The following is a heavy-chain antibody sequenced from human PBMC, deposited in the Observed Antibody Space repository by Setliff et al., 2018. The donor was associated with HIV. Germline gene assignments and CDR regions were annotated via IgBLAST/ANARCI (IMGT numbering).Heavy chain of an antibody. V-gene: IGHV1-8*03. CDR3: ARGRNYDSSGYGDYYYYMDV. Sequence: ASVKVSCKASGYTFTSYDINWVRQATGQGLEWMGWMNPNSGNTGYAQKFQGRLTVTADESTSTAYMQLSSLRSDDTAVYYCARGRNYDSSGYGDYYYYMDVWGKGTTVTVSS. CDR2: MNPNSGNT. J-gene: IGHJ6*03. D-gene: IGHD3-22*01. CDR1: GYTFTSYD.